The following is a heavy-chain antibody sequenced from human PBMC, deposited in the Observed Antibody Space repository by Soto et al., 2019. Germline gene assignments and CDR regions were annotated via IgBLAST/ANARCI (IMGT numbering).Heavy chain of an antibody. J-gene: IGHJ6*02. CDR2: IGTAGDT. CDR1: GFTFSSYD. V-gene: IGHV3-13*01. Sequence: EVQLVESGGGLVQPGGSLRLSCAASGFTFSSYDMHWVRQATGKGLEWVSAIGTAGDTYYPGSVKGRFTTSRENAKNSLYLQMNSLRAEDTAVYYCARVGQYYDFWSGYPNSYFYYGIDVWGQGTTVTVSS. D-gene: IGHD3-3*01. CDR3: ARVGQYYDFWSGYPNSYFYYGIDV.